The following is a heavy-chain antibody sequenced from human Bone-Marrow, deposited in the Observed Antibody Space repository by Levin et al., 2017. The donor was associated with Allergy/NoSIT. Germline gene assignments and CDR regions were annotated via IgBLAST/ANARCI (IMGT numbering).Heavy chain of an antibody. CDR2: IYYTGST. J-gene: IGHJ4*02. V-gene: IGHV4-59*01. D-gene: IGHD6-6*01. CDR1: SGPISSYY. Sequence: SETLSLTCTVSSGPISSYYWSWIRQPPGKGLEWIGYIYYTGSTHYNPSLKSRVTISIDTSKKQFSLKLSSVTAADTAVYYCAGESFSASSFDFWGQGSLVTVSS. CDR3: AGESFSASSFDF.